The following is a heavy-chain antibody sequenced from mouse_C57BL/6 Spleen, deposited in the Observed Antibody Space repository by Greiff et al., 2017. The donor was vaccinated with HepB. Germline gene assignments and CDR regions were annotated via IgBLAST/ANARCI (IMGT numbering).Heavy chain of an antibody. CDR1: GYTFTNYW. CDR3: AVYDYVSPWLAY. D-gene: IGHD2-4*01. V-gene: IGHV1-63*01. J-gene: IGHJ3*01. Sequence: VQLQQSGAEMVRPGTSVKMSCKASGYTFTNYWIGWAKQRPGHGLEWIGDIYPGGVYTNYNEQFKGKATLTADKSSSTVYMQFSSLTSEDSAIYYCAVYDYVSPWLAYWGRGTLVTVSA. CDR2: IYPGGVYT.